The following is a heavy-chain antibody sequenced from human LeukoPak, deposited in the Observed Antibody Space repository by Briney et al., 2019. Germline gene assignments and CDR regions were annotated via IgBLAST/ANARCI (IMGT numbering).Heavy chain of an antibody. CDR1: GYTFTSYA. D-gene: IGHD6-19*01. V-gene: IGHV1-3*01. CDR2: INAGNGNT. J-gene: IGHJ4*02. CDR3: ARVYRPSSGCSY. Sequence: ASVTVSCKASGYTFTSYAMHWVRQAPGQRLEWMGWINAGNGNTKYSQKFRGRVTITRDTSASTAYMELRSLRSDDTAVYYCARVYRPSSGCSYWGQGTLVTVSS.